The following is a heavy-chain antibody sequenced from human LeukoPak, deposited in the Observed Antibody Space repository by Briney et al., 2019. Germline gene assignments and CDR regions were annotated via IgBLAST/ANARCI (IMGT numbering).Heavy chain of an antibody. Sequence: PGGSLRLSCAASGFTFSSYWMSWVRQAPGKGLEWVANIKQDGSAKYYVDSVKGRFTISRDNAKNSLYLQMISLRAEDTAVYFCARDCYGSGVIHASDIWGRGTMVTVSS. V-gene: IGHV3-7*01. CDR2: IKQDGSAK. CDR3: ARDCYGSGVIHASDI. CDR1: GFTFSSYW. J-gene: IGHJ3*02. D-gene: IGHD3-10*01.